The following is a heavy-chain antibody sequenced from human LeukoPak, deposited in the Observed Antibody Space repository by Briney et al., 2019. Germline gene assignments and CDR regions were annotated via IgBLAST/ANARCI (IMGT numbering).Heavy chain of an antibody. D-gene: IGHD3-16*02. J-gene: IGHJ4*02. CDR2: ISGDGSPI. Sequence: NPGGSLRLSCVASGFTFSDYYMSWIRQAPGKGLEWISYISGDGSPIYYADSVKGRFTISRDNAKNSLYLQMNSLRAEDTAVYYCARGSIMIKFGGVIDWGQGNLVTVSS. V-gene: IGHV3-11*01. CDR1: GFTFSDYY. CDR3: ARGSIMIKFGGVID.